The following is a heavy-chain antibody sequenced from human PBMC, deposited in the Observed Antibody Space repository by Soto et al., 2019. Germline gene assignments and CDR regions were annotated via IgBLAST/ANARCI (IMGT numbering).Heavy chain of an antibody. CDR3: AKDRRDGYSSFDY. CDR2: ISGSGGST. J-gene: IGHJ4*02. V-gene: IGHV3-23*01. Sequence: GGSLRLSCATSGFSFTTYVMTWVRQAPGKGLEWVSAISGSGGSTYYADSVKGRFTISRDNSKNTLYLQMKRLRAEDTAVYYCAKDRRDGYSSFDYWGQGTLVTVSS. D-gene: IGHD4-4*01. CDR1: GFSFTTYV.